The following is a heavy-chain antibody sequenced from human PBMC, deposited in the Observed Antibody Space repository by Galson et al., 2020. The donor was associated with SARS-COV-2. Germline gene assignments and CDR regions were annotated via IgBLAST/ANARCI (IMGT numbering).Heavy chain of an antibody. V-gene: IGHV4-38-2*02. J-gene: IGHJ2*01. D-gene: IGHD3-22*01. CDR2: VYPSGTT. CDR3: ARQGVNMIVLVTVPGWYFDL. Sequence: SETLSLTCTVSGYSVSTTNYSGWGRQPPGRGLEWIGSVYPSGTTYYNPSPKSRVTIAVDTSKNQFSLRLDSVTAADTALYYCARQGVNMIVLVTVPGWYFDLWGRGTLVTVSS. CDR1: GYSVSTTNY.